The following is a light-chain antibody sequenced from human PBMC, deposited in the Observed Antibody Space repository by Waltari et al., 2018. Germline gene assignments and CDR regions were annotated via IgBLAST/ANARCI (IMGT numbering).Light chain of an antibody. V-gene: IGKV2-24*01. CDR3: MQATRFPRS. CDR1: QSLVHSDRNTY. Sequence: DIVMTQTPLASPVTLGQPASISCRSSQSLVHSDRNTYLNWLQQRPGQPPRLLIYTFSNRYSGVPDRFSGSGAETDFTLKISRVEAEDVGVYYCMQATRFPRSFGQGTKLDIK. J-gene: IGKJ2*01. CDR2: TFS.